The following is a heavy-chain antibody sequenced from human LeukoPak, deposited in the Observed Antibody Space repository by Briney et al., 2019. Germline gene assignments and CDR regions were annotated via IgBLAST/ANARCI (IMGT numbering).Heavy chain of an antibody. CDR3: ARVLPPTYIEIVQTAPYYFDF. Sequence: ASVKVSCKASGYTFTGYYMHWVRQAPGQGLEWMGWINPNSGGTNYAQKFHGWVTMTRDTSISTAYMELSRLRSDDTAVYYCARVLPPTYIEIVQTAPYYFDFWGQGTLVTVSS. J-gene: IGHJ4*02. D-gene: IGHD2/OR15-2a*01. V-gene: IGHV1-2*04. CDR1: GYTFTGYY. CDR2: INPNSGGT.